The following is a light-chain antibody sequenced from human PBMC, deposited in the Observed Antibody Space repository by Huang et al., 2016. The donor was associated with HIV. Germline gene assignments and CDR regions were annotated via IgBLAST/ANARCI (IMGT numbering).Light chain of an antibody. Sequence: DIQITQPPSALSASVGDRVTITCRASQNINKYLNWYQQQPGKAPKLLISVASTLQGRVPSSFSGRGSGTDFTLTISSLQPEDSAVYFCQQSVETPRTFGQGTKLEIK. V-gene: IGKV1-39*01. CDR2: VAS. J-gene: IGKJ2*01. CDR3: QQSVETPRT. CDR1: QNINKY.